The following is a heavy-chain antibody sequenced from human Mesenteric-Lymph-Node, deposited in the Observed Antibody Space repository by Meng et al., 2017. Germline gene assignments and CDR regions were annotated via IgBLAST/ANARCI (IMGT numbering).Heavy chain of an antibody. CDR1: GYTFTGYY. D-gene: IGHD2-2*01. V-gene: IGHV1-8*02. Sequence: ASVKVSCKASGYTFTGYYMHWVRQAPGQGLEWMGWINPNSGNTGYAQKFQGRVTMTRNTSISTAYMELSSLRSEDTAVYYCARAVRDQLWYYYYGMDVWGQGTTVTVSS. J-gene: IGHJ6*02. CDR3: ARAVRDQLWYYYYGMDV. CDR2: INPNSGNT.